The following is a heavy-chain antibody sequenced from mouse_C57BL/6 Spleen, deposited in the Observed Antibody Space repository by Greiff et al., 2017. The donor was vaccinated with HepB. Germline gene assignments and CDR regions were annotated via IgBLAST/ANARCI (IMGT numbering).Heavy chain of an antibody. CDR1: GYTFTNYW. Sequence: VKLMESGAELVRPGTSVKMSCKASGYTFTNYWIGWVKQRPGHGLEWIGDIYPGGGYTNYNEKFKGKATLTADKSSSTAYMQFSSLTSEDSAIYYCARYGYDGYYAMDYWGQGTSVTVSS. D-gene: IGHD2-2*01. CDR2: IYPGGGYT. CDR3: ARYGYDGYYAMDY. J-gene: IGHJ4*01. V-gene: IGHV1-63*01.